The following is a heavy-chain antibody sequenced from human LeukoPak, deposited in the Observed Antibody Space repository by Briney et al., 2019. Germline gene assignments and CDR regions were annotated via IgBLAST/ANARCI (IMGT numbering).Heavy chain of an antibody. J-gene: IGHJ4*02. Sequence: SETLSLTCDVYGGSLSGYYWSWIRQSPGKGLEWIGEINHSGSANYNPSLKSRVTISVDTSKNQFSLKLSSVTAADTAVYYCASRFQVRGVIADYWGQGTLVTVSS. CDR1: GGSLSGYY. CDR2: INHSGSA. D-gene: IGHD3-10*01. CDR3: ASRFQVRGVIADY. V-gene: IGHV4-34*01.